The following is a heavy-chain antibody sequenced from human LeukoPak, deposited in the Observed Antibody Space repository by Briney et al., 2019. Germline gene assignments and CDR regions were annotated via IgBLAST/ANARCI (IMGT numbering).Heavy chain of an antibody. CDR3: AREGSYSSSSGFDY. Sequence: PGGSLRLSCAASGFTFSSYGMHWVRQAPGKGLEWVAVIWYDGSNKYYADSVKGRFTISRDNSKNTLYLQMNSLRAEDTAVYHCAREGSYSSSSGFDYWGQGTLVTVSS. V-gene: IGHV3-33*01. CDR2: IWYDGSNK. J-gene: IGHJ4*02. CDR1: GFTFSSYG. D-gene: IGHD6-6*01.